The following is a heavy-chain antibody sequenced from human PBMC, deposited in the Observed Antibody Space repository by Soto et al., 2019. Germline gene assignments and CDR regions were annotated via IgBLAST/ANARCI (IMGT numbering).Heavy chain of an antibody. CDR2: IYTSGST. CDR1: GGSISSYY. D-gene: IGHD2-15*01. J-gene: IGHJ4*02. CDR3: ARGYCSGGSCYWLYFDY. V-gene: IGHV4-4*07. Sequence: PSETLSLTCTVSGGSISSYYWSWIRQPAGKGLEWIGRIYTSGSTNYTPSLKSRVTMSVDTSKNQFSLKLSSVTAADTAVDYGARGYCSGGSCYWLYFDYWCQGTLVTVS.